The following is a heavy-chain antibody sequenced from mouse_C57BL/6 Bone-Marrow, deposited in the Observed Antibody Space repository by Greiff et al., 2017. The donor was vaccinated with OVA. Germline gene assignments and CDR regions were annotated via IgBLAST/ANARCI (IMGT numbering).Heavy chain of an antibody. CDR2: IDPEDGET. J-gene: IGHJ1*03. CDR1: GFNIKDYY. D-gene: IGHD2-3*01. Sequence: VQLQQSGAELVKPGASVKLSCTASGFNIKDYYMHWVKQRTEQGLEWIGGIDPEDGETKYAPKFQGKATITADTSSNTAYLQLSSLTSEDTAVYYFAIVWWLLPLNYWYFEVWGTGTTVTVSS. V-gene: IGHV14-2*01. CDR3: AIVWWLLPLNYWYFEV.